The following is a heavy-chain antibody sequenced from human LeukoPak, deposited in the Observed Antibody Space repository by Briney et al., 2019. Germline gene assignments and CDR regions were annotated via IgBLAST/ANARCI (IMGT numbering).Heavy chain of an antibody. Sequence: ASVKVSCKASGYTFTSYYIHWVRQAPEQGLEWMGRINPNSGGTDYAQKFQGRVTVTSDTSITTAYMEVTRLTSDDTAVYYCAISLRGTGWYFDLWGRGTLVTVSS. V-gene: IGHV1-2*06. CDR3: AISLRGTGWYFDL. CDR2: INPNSGGT. D-gene: IGHD1-14*01. CDR1: GYTFTSYY. J-gene: IGHJ2*01.